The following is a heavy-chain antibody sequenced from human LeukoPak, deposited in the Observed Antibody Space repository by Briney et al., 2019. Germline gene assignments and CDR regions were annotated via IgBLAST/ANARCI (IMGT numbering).Heavy chain of an antibody. Sequence: GGSLRLSCAASGFTFSSYMMSWVRQAPGKRLEWVANIKQDGSEKYYVDSVKGRFTISRDNAKNSLYLHMNSLRAEDTAVYYCMRDTPWRRGTLVTVSS. CDR1: GFTFSSYM. J-gene: IGHJ5*02. V-gene: IGHV3-7*04. CDR2: IKQDGSEK. CDR3: MRDTP.